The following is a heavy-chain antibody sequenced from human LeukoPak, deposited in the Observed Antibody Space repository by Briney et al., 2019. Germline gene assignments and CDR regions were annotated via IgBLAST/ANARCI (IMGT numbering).Heavy chain of an antibody. CDR2: TRQDGSVQ. J-gene: IGHJ4*02. CDR1: GFTFSSYW. D-gene: IGHD1/OR15-1a*01. V-gene: IGHV3-7*01. Sequence: GGSLRLSCAASGFTFSSYWMSWVRQAPGKGLEWVANTRQDGSVQNYVDSVKGRFTISRDNPKNSVYLQMSSLRAEDTAVYYCLVTTRSRGFDYWGLGTLVTVSS. CDR3: LVTTRSRGFDY.